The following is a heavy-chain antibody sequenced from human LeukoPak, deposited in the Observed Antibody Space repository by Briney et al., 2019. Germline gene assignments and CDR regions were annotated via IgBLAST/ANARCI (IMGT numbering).Heavy chain of an antibody. V-gene: IGHV3-23*01. J-gene: IGHJ4*02. CDR2: ISGSGGIT. D-gene: IGHD3-10*01. Sequence: GGSPRLSCAASGFTFSNYAMTWVRQVPGKGLEWVSAISGSGGITYDADSVKGRFTISRNNSQNTLYLQMNSLRAEDAEDTAVYYCAKSGSGNYLYYFDYWGQGTLVTVSS. CDR3: AKSGSGNYLYYFDY. CDR1: GFTFSNYA.